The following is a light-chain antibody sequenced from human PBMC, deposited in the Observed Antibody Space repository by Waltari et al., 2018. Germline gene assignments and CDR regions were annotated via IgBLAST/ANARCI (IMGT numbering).Light chain of an antibody. CDR3: QSSDNNTVF. CDR1: GGSIASDY. Sequence: FLLTQPHSVSESPGKTITISCTRSGGSIASDYVQWYQQRPGRAPTPVIFENFQSPPGVPHRFSGSIDSSSNSASRIISGLKTEDEADYYCQSSDNNTVFFGGGTRLTVL. V-gene: IGLV6-57*04. J-gene: IGLJ2*01. CDR2: ENF.